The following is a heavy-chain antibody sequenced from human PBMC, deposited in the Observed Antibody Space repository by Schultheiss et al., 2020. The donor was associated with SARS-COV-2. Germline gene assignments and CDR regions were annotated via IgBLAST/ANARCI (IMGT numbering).Heavy chain of an antibody. J-gene: IGHJ4*02. CDR1: GFTFSNYV. CDR3: ARDRDYGADY. D-gene: IGHD4-17*01. V-gene: IGHV3-23*01. Sequence: GGSLRLSCVASGFTFSNYVVTWVRQAPGKGLEWVSAISGSGASTSYADSVKGRFTISRDNSNNTLYLQMNSLRAEDTAVYYCARDRDYGADYWGQGTLVTVSS. CDR2: ISGSGAST.